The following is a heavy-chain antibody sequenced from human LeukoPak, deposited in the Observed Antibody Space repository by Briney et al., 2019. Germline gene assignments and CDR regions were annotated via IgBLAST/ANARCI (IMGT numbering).Heavy chain of an antibody. J-gene: IGHJ4*02. CDR2: ISSSGGSP. Sequence: GGSLRLSCVASGFTFSTYALSWVRQAPGKGLEWVSAISSSGGSPYYADSVNGRFTISRDNSKNTLYLQMNSLRAEDTALYYCAKDQALSLSSSRALDYWGQGTLITVSS. V-gene: IGHV3-23*01. CDR1: GFTFSTYA. CDR3: AKDQALSLSSSRALDY. D-gene: IGHD2-2*01.